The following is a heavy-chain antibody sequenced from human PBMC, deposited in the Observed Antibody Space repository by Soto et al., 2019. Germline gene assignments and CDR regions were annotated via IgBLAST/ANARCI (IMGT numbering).Heavy chain of an antibody. J-gene: IGHJ4*02. CDR3: ARGSYYYDSSGNWYGVDS. V-gene: IGHV4-30-4*01. D-gene: IGHD3-22*01. CDR1: GGSICSGDYY. CDR2: IYYSGST. Sequence: SETLSLTCTVSGGSICSGDYYWSWIRQPPGKGLEWIGYIYYSGSTYYNPSLKSRVTISVDTSKNQFSLKLSSVTAADTAVYYCARGSYYYDSSGNWYGVDSWGPGSLLTVSS.